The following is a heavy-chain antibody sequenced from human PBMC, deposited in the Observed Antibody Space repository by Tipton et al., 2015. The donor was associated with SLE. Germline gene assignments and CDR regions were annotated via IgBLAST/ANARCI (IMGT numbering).Heavy chain of an antibody. D-gene: IGHD6-13*01. CDR1: GGSISSYY. CDR3: ARYSSSWYFDY. J-gene: IGHJ4*01. V-gene: IGHV4-59*01. CDR2: IYYSGST. Sequence: LRLSCTVSGGSISSYYWSWIRQPPGKGLEWIGYIYYSGSTNYNPSLKSRVTISVETSKNQFSLKLSSVTAADTAVYYCARYSSSWYFDYWGHGTLVTVSS.